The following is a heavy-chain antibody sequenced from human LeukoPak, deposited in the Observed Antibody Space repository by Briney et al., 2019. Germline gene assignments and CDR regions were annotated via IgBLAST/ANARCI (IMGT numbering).Heavy chain of an antibody. CDR2: IYSVGST. Sequence: SGGSLRLSCAASGFTVSSNYMSWVRQAPGKGLEWVSIIYSVGSTYYADSVKGRFTISRDNSKNTLYLQMNSLRAEDTAVYYYARGEARAFDYWGQGTLVTVSS. V-gene: IGHV3-66*01. J-gene: IGHJ4*02. D-gene: IGHD1-26*01. CDR3: ARGEARAFDY. CDR1: GFTVSSNY.